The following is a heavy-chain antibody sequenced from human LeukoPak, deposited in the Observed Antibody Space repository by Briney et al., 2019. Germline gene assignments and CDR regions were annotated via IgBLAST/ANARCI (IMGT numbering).Heavy chain of an antibody. Sequence: GGSLRLSCAASGFTFSSYSMNWVCQAPGKGLECVSSISSSSTYIYYADSVKGRFTISRDNAKNSLYLQMNSLRAEDTAVYYCARIDRGFYSRWTAFAFWGQGTMVTVSS. CDR1: GFTFSSYS. D-gene: IGHD2-15*01. CDR2: ISSSSTYI. V-gene: IGHV3-21*01. J-gene: IGHJ3*01. CDR3: ARIDRGFYSRWTAFAF.